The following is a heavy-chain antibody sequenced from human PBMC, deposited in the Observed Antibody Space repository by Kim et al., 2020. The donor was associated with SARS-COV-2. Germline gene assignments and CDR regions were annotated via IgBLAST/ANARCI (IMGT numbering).Heavy chain of an antibody. CDR2: IYYSGST. CDR1: GGSISSGGYY. Sequence: SETLSLTCTVSGGSISSGGYYWSWIRQHPGKGLEWIGYIYYSGSTYYNPSLKSRVTISVDTSKNQFSLKLSSVTAADTAVYYCARYCSSTSCYLPDYYYYGMDVWGQGTTVTVSS. CDR3: ARYCSSTSCYLPDYYYYGMDV. V-gene: IGHV4-31*03. J-gene: IGHJ6*02. D-gene: IGHD2-2*01.